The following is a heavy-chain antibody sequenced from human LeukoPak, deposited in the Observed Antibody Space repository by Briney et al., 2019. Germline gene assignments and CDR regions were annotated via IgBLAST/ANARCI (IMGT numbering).Heavy chain of an antibody. D-gene: IGHD2-15*01. V-gene: IGHV3-7*01. CDR1: GFTFSSYW. Sequence: PGGSLRLSCAVSGFTFSSYWMSWVRQAPGKGLEWVANIKQDGSEKYYVDSVKGRFTISRDNAKNSLYLQMNSLRAEDTAVYYCARTGSSVHFDYWGQGTLVTVSS. J-gene: IGHJ4*02. CDR2: IKQDGSEK. CDR3: ARTGSSVHFDY.